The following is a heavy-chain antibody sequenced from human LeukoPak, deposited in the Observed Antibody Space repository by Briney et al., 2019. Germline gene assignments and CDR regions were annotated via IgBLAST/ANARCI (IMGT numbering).Heavy chain of an antibody. D-gene: IGHD2-2*01. Sequence: PGGSLRLSCAASGFTFSSYWMSWVRQAPGKGLEWVANIKQDGSEKYYVDSAKGRFTISRDNAKNSLYLQMNSLRAEDTAVYYCARHPRSTSFNWFDPWGQGTLVTVSS. V-gene: IGHV3-7*03. CDR2: IKQDGSEK. CDR1: GFTFSSYW. J-gene: IGHJ5*02. CDR3: ARHPRSTSFNWFDP.